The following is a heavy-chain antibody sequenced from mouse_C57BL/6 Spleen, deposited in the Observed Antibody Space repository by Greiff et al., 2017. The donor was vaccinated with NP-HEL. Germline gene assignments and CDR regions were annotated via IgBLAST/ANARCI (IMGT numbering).Heavy chain of an antibody. Sequence: EVQLQQSGAELVRPGASVKLSCTASGFNIKDDYMHWVKQRPEQGLEWIGWIDPENGDTEYASKFQGKATITADTSSNTAYLQLSSLTSEDTAVYYCTTFNWDVAYWGQGTLVTVSA. V-gene: IGHV14-4*01. J-gene: IGHJ3*01. CDR2: IDPENGDT. D-gene: IGHD4-1*01. CDR1: GFNIKDDY. CDR3: TTFNWDVAY.